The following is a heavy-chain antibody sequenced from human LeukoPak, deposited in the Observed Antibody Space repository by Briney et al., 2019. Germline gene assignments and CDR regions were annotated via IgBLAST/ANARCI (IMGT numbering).Heavy chain of an antibody. CDR3: EKDQEGDSRSGLLQS. D-gene: IGHD3-3*01. Sequence: PGGSLRLSCAASGFTFGSFAMSWVRQAPGKGPEWVSGISGSGDATFYADSVKGRCTISRDNSKGTLSLQMNSLRAEDTAVYYREKDQEGDSRSGLLQSWGQGTPVTVSP. CDR1: GFTFGSFA. V-gene: IGHV3-23*01. CDR2: ISGSGDAT. J-gene: IGHJ4*02.